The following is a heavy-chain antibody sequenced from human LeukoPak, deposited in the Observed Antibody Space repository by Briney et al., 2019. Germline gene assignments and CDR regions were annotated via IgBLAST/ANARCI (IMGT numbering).Heavy chain of an antibody. D-gene: IGHD3-10*01. CDR3: AKDDYRFGELLPYYFDY. Sequence: GGSLRLSCAASGFTFSSYAMSWVRQAPGKGLEWVSAISGSGGSPYYADSVKGRFTISRDNSKNTLYLQMNSLRAEDTAVYYCAKDDYRFGELLPYYFDYWGQGTLVTVSS. J-gene: IGHJ4*02. CDR1: GFTFSSYA. V-gene: IGHV3-23*01. CDR2: ISGSGGSP.